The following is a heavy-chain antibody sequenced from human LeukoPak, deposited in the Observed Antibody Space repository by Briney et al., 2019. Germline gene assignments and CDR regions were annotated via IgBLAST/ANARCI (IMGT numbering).Heavy chain of an antibody. CDR3: ARMGCSSTSCYYWFDP. Sequence: PSETLSLTCAVSGGSISSSNWWSWVRPPPGKGLEWIGQIYHSGSTNYNPSLKSRVTISVDTSKNQFSLKLSSVTAADTAVYYCARMGCSSTSCYYWFDPWGQGTRVTVAS. V-gene: IGHV4-4*02. J-gene: IGHJ5*02. CDR1: GGSISSSNW. CDR2: IYHSGST. D-gene: IGHD2-2*01.